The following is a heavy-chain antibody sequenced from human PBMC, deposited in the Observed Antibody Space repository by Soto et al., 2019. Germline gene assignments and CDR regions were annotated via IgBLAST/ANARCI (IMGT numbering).Heavy chain of an antibody. CDR1: GFTVSSNY. V-gene: IGHV3-66*01. J-gene: IGHJ6*03. Sequence: GGSLRLSCAASGFTVSSNYMSWVRQAPGKGLEWVSVIYSGGSTDYADSVKGRLTISRDNSKNTLYLQMNSLRAEDTAVYYCARELLGPYYYYYMDVWGKGTTVTVSS. CDR2: IYSGGST. CDR3: ARELLGPYYYYYMDV. D-gene: IGHD2-15*01.